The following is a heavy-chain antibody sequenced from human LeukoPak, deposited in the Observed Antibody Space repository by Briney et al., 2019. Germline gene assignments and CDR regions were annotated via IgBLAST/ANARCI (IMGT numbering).Heavy chain of an antibody. V-gene: IGHV3-23*01. CDR2: ISASGGNR. D-gene: IGHD3-10*01. CDR1: GFTFSSYA. CDR3: AREMSDGLFYQ. J-gene: IGHJ5*02. Sequence: GGSLRLSCAASGFTFSSYAFSWVRQAPGKGLEWVAGISASGGNRYYEDSVKGRFTISRDNSKNTLYIQMEGLRVEDTALYYCAREMSDGLFYQWGQGTLVTVSS.